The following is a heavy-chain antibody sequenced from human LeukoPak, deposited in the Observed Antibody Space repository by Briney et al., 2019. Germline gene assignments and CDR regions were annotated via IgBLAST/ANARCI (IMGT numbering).Heavy chain of an antibody. CDR1: GFTFSSYW. V-gene: IGHV3-7*01. J-gene: IGHJ3*02. CDR3: VRGRWVGPENGGAFDI. Sequence: GGSLRLSCAASGFTFSSYWMGWFRQAPGKGLEWVANIGKDGRAINYVDSVKGRFTISRDNAKDSIYLQMNSLRAEDTAVYYCVRGRWVGPENGGAFDIWGQGTMVTVSS. D-gene: IGHD1-1*01. CDR2: IGKDGRAI.